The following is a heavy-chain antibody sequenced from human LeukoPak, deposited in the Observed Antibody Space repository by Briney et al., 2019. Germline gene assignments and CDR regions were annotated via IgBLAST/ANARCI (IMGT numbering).Heavy chain of an antibody. J-gene: IGHJ3*02. V-gene: IGHV3-21*01. CDR1: GFPFSIYT. Sequence: GGSLRLSCAASGFPFSIYTMNWVRQAPGKGLEWVSSVGITTSDTYYADSVKGRFTSSRDNAKNSLYLQMNSLRTEDTAVYYCARGYQLKAAFDIWGHGTMVTVSS. D-gene: IGHD2-2*01. CDR2: VGITTSDT. CDR3: ARGYQLKAAFDI.